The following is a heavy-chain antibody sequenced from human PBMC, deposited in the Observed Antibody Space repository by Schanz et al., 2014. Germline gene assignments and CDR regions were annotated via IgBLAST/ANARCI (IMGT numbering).Heavy chain of an antibody. D-gene: IGHD2-15*01. Sequence: QVQLVESGGGVVQPGRSLRLSCAAYGFTLSSYAMHWVRQAPGKGLEWVAVISSDGSNKYYADSVKGRFTISRDNSKNSLYLQMNAHRSEATAVYYCGKARHNTDFNGGRCVLYSYYSMDVWGQGTTVTVSS. CDR2: ISSDGSNK. V-gene: IGHV3-30-3*01. J-gene: IGHJ6*02. CDR1: GFTLSSYA. CDR3: GKARHNTDFNGGRCVLYSYYSMDV.